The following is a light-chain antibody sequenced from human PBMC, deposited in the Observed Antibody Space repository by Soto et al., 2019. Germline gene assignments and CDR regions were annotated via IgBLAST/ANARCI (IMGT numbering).Light chain of an antibody. CDR1: QTVSSN. J-gene: IGKJ1*01. V-gene: IGKV3-15*01. CDR2: GAS. Sequence: ELVLTQSPGTLSLSPGESATLSCRASQTVSSNFLAWYQQHPGQAPSLLIYGASTRATGIPARFSGSGSGTEFTLTISSPQSEDFAVYYCQQYNDWPPWTFGQGTKVDIK. CDR3: QQYNDWPPWT.